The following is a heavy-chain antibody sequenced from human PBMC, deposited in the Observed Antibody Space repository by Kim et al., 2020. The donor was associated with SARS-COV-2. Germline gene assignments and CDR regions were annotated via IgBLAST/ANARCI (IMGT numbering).Heavy chain of an antibody. Sequence: GGSLRLSCAASGFTFTDYWISWVRQAPGKGLEWVANIKQDGSRREYLDSVTGRFTISRDNDKKSAYLQMNSLTTEDTAMYYCAREGVGGFNSWGQGTLVTVSS. J-gene: IGHJ4*02. CDR1: GFTFTDYW. CDR3: AREGVGGFNS. CDR2: IKQDGSRR. V-gene: IGHV3-7*01. D-gene: IGHD3-3*01.